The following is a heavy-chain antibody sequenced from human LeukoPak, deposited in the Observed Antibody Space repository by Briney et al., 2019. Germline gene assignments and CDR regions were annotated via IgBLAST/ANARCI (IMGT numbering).Heavy chain of an antibody. J-gene: IGHJ4*02. D-gene: IGHD5-18*01. V-gene: IGHV4-31*03. CDR1: GGSISSGGYY. Sequence: SQTLSLTCTVSGGSISSGGYYWSWIRQHPGKGLEWIGYIYYSGSTHYNPSLKSRVTISVDTSKNQFSLKLSSVTAADTAVYYCARGMSGRCGYSYGCFDYWGQGTLVTVSS. CDR3: ARGMSGRCGYSYGCFDY. CDR2: IYYSGST.